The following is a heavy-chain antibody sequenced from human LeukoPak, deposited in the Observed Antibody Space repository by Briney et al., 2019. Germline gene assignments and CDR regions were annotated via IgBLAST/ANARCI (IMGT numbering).Heavy chain of an antibody. D-gene: IGHD4-23*01. V-gene: IGHV3-23*01. CDR1: GFTFSDYY. Sequence: GGSLRLSCAASGFTFSDYYMSWIRQAPGKGLEWVSAISGSGGSTYYADSVKGRFTISRDNSKNTLYLQMNSLRAEDTAVYYCAKQLGTTVVTPGYYFDYWGQGTLVTVSS. CDR3: AKQLGTTVVTPGYYFDY. J-gene: IGHJ4*02. CDR2: ISGSGGST.